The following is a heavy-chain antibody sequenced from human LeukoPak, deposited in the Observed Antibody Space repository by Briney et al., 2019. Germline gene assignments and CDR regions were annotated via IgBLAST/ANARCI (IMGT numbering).Heavy chain of an antibody. CDR1: GGSISATSHY. CDR2: IYYNGNT. CDR3: ARGRQGGLIQLWPKINKPFDY. Sequence: SETLSLTCTVSGGSISATSHYWGWIRQPPGTGLEWIANIYYNGNTAYNPSLQSRVTISVDTSKNQFSLKLSSVTAADTAVYYCARGRQGGLIQLWPKINKPFDYWGQGTLVTVSS. D-gene: IGHD5-18*01. V-gene: IGHV4-39*07. J-gene: IGHJ4*02.